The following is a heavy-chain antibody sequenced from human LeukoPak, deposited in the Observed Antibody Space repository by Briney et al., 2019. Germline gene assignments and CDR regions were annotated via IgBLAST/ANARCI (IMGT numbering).Heavy chain of an antibody. Sequence: GGSLTLSCSASGVTVSSNYRTWVRQAPGQGLEWVAVIYFGGTTYYADSVKGRFTISRDNSKNTVYLQMNSLRVEDTDVYYCARGDGVYVYWGQGTLVPVSS. CDR2: IYFGGTT. CDR3: ARGDGVYVY. CDR1: GVTVSSNY. J-gene: IGHJ4*02. V-gene: IGHV3-53*01. D-gene: IGHD5/OR15-5a*01.